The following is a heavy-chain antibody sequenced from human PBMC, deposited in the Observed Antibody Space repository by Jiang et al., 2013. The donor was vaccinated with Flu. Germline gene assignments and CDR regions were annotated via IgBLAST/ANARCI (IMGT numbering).Heavy chain of an antibody. Sequence: GAEVKKPGASVKVSCKASGYTFTSYDINWVRQATGQGLEWMGWLNPNSDNTGYAQKFQGRVTMTQEHLHNVQPYMELSSLRSEDTAVYYCARGLGCIRPGYYYYAWTSGARDHGHRL. CDR1: GYTFTSYD. J-gene: IGHJ6*02. D-gene: IGHD2-8*01. CDR2: LNPNSDNT. CDR3: ARGLGCIRPGYYYYAWTS. V-gene: IGHV1-8*01.